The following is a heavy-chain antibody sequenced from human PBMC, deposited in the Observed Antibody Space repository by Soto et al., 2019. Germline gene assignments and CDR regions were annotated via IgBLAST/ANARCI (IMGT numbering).Heavy chain of an antibody. V-gene: IGHV3-48*02. CDR2: ITTTSSTM. CDR3: ARDSSGRQYYGMDV. CDR1: GFIFSDYS. J-gene: IGHJ6*02. D-gene: IGHD3-22*01. Sequence: PGESLKISCTPSGFIFSDYSMNWVRQAPGKGLEWISYITTTSSTMYYADSVKGRFTISRDNAKNSLYLQMNSLRDEDTAVYYCARDSSGRQYYGMDVWGQGTTVTVSS.